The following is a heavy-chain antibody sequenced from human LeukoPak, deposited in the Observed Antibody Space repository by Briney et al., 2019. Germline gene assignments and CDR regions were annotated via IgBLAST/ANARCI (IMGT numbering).Heavy chain of an antibody. CDR1: GGSISSSSYY. V-gene: IGHV4-39*07. Sequence: SETLSLTCTVSGGSISSSSYYWGWIRQPPGKGLEWIGSIYYSGSTYYNPSLKSRVAISVDTSKNQFSLKLSSVTAADTAVYYCARESQYYYYYYMDVWGKGTTVTVSS. CDR2: IYYSGST. J-gene: IGHJ6*03. CDR3: ARESQYYYYYYMDV.